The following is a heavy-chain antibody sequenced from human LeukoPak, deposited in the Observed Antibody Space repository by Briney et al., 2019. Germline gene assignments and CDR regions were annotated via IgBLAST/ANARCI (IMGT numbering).Heavy chain of an antibody. J-gene: IGHJ6*03. Sequence: SETLSLTCTVSGGSISSAGYSWSWIRQPAGKGLEWIGRFYTSGSTNYNPSLKSRVTISADTSKNQLSLRLSSVTAADTAVYYCARVRINFGVVTLRYYYYYMDVWGKGTTVTVSS. CDR2: FYTSGST. CDR1: GGSISSAGYS. D-gene: IGHD3-3*01. V-gene: IGHV4-61*02. CDR3: ARVRINFGVVTLRYYYYYMDV.